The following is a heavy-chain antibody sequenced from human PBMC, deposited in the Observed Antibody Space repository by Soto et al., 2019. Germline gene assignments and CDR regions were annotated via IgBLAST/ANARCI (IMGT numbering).Heavy chain of an antibody. J-gene: IGHJ5*02. CDR3: AKLGPYGSESYSFRYNWIDP. CDR1: GFSVSSSH. V-gene: IGHV3-53*01. Sequence: EVQLVDSGGGLIQPGGSLRLSCAASGFSVSSSHMIWVRQAPGKGLEWVSVIYSGGATYYAVSVKGRFPISRDRSKNTVYLQMDGLRTEDTAVYHCAKLGPYGSESYSFRYNWIDPWGQGTLVTVSS. CDR2: IYSGGAT. D-gene: IGHD3-10*01.